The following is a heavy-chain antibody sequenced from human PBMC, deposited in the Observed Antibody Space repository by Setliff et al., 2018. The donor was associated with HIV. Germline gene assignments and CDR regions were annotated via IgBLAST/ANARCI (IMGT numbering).Heavy chain of an antibody. Sequence: GASVKVSCKASGYSFTNLGLNWVRQAPGQGLEWMGWISVYNGHTNFAQKLQDGVTMTTDTSTSTAYMELRSLRSDDTAVYYCARAYDVLTGYFDYWGQGTLVTVSS. CDR1: GYSFTNLG. V-gene: IGHV1-18*01. D-gene: IGHD3-9*01. CDR3: ARAYDVLTGYFDY. J-gene: IGHJ4*02. CDR2: ISVYNGHT.